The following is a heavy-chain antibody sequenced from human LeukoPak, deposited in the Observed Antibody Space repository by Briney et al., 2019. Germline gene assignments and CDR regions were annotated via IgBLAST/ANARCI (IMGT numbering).Heavy chain of an antibody. J-gene: IGHJ4*02. CDR1: GFTFRNHW. Sequence: GGSLRLSCAASGFTFRNHWMHWVRQTPGKGLVWVSRISSDGSSTTYADSVKGRFTISRDNAKNTLYLQMNNLRAEDTAMYYCARDQRVTGRPDIDYWGQGTLVIVSS. CDR2: ISSDGSST. V-gene: IGHV3-74*03. D-gene: IGHD6-6*01. CDR3: ARDQRVTGRPDIDY.